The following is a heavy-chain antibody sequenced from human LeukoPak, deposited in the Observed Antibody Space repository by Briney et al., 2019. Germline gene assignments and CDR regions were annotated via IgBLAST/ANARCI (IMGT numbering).Heavy chain of an antibody. CDR2: ISGSGDGT. Sequence: TGGSLRLSCTASGFTFSSHAMSWVRQAPGKGLEWVSAISGSGDGTYYADSVKGRFTISRDNSKNTLYLQMISLRAEDTAVYYCAKALVRANRVFDYWGQGTLVTVSS. V-gene: IGHV3-23*01. CDR1: GFTFSSHA. D-gene: IGHD1-26*01. CDR3: AKALVRANRVFDY. J-gene: IGHJ4*02.